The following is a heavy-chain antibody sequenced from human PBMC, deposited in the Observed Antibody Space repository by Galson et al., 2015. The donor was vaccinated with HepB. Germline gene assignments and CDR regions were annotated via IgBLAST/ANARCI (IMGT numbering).Heavy chain of an antibody. CDR3: ATAKFGSGAYWTFEI. D-gene: IGHD4/OR15-4a*01. CDR1: GFTFSEFY. V-gene: IGHV3-11*04. Sequence: SLRLSCAASGFTFSEFYMSWIRQAPGKGPEWVSDISSDGVRKNYADSVKGRFTISRDNAKKSLSLQMNSLRAEETAVYYCATAKFGSGAYWTFEIWGQGTLVTVSS. CDR2: ISSDGVRK. J-gene: IGHJ3*02.